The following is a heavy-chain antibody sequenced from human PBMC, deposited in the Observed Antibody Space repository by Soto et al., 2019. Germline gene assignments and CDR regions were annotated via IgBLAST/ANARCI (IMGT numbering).Heavy chain of an antibody. CDR2: ISGSGAYT. D-gene: IGHD3-16*02. J-gene: IGHJ4*02. CDR3: AKTPKSLLQIPPFDY. V-gene: IGHV3-23*01. Sequence: GGSLRLSCAASGFTFNNYVMSCVRQAPGRGLEWVSSISGSGAYTYYADSVKGRFTISRDNSKNTLYLQMNTLRAEDTALYFCAKTPKSLLQIPPFDYWGQGTLVTVSS. CDR1: GFTFNNYV.